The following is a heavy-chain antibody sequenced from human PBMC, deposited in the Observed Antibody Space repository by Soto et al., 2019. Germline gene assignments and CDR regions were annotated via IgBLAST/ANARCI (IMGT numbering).Heavy chain of an antibody. CDR3: ARSPYYYDSSGYYDY. CDR2: INPNSGGT. D-gene: IGHD3-22*01. V-gene: IGHV1-2*04. Sequence: ASVKVSCKASGYTFTGYYMHWVRQAPGQGLEWMGWINPNSGGTNYAQKFQGWVTMTRDTSISTAYMELSSLRSDDTAVYYCARSPYYYDSSGYYDYWGQGTLVTVSS. CDR1: GYTFTGYY. J-gene: IGHJ4*02.